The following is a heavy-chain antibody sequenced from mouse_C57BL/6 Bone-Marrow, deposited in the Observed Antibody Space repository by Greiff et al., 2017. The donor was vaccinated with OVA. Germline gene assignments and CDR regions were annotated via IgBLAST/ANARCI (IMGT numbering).Heavy chain of an antibody. V-gene: IGHV3-6*01. CDR2: ISYDGSN. CDR3: ARGKLFDY. CDR1: GYSITSGYY. J-gene: IGHJ2*01. Sequence: EVQRVESGPGLVKPSQSLSLTCSVTGYSITSGYYWNWIRQFPGNKLEWMGYISYDGSNNYNPSLKNRISITRDTSKNQFLLKLNSVTTEDTATYYCARGKLFDYWGQGTTLTVSA.